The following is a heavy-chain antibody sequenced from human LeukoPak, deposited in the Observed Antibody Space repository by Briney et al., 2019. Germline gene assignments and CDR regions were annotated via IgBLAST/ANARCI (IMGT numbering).Heavy chain of an antibody. CDR3: VRDGYNQNGFDY. D-gene: IGHD5-24*01. Sequence: GGSLRLSCAASGLTFSNACMSWVRQAPGKGLEWVANIKEDGSLTYYLDSVRGRFSISRDNTKKSLYLQMNSLRVEDTAVYFCVRDGYNQNGFDYWGQGTLITVSS. V-gene: IGHV3-7*03. CDR2: IKEDGSLT. J-gene: IGHJ4*02. CDR1: GLTFSNAC.